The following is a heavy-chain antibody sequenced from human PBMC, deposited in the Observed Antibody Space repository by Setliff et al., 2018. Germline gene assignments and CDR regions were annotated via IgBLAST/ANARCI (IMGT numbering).Heavy chain of an antibody. V-gene: IGHV4-30-4*08. D-gene: IGHD3-22*01. CDR3: ARESRYYYDNLGTLDY. Sequence: SETLSLTCTVSGGSISSGDYYWSWIRQPPGKGLEWIGYIYSSGSTYYNPSLKSRVSISVDTYKNQFSLKLSSVTAADTAVYYCARESRYYYDNLGTLDYWGQGTLVTVSS. CDR1: GGSISSGDYY. CDR2: IYSSGST. J-gene: IGHJ4*02.